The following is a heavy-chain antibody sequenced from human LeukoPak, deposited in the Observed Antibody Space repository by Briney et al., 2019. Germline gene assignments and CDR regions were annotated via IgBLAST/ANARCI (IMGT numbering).Heavy chain of an antibody. Sequence: HGGSLRLSCAASGFAFSSYSMTWVRQAPGKGLEWVSAIRGSDGRTYYATSVKGRFTISSDNSKNTLYLQMNSLRAEDTAVYYCAKGVPNCSTTSCYFDYWGQGTLVTVSS. J-gene: IGHJ4*02. CDR3: AKGVPNCSTTSCYFDY. CDR2: IRGSDGRT. V-gene: IGHV3-23*01. CDR1: GFAFSSYS. D-gene: IGHD2-2*01.